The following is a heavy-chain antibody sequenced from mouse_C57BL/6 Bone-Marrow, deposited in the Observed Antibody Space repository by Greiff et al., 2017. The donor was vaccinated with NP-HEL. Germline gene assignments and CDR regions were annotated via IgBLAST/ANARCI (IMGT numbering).Heavy chain of an antibody. CDR1: GYTFTGNW. D-gene: IGHD1-1*01. V-gene: IGHV1-9*01. CDR2: ILPGSGNT. Sequence: QVQLQQSGAELMKPGASVKLSCKATGYTFTGNWIEWVKQRPGHGLEWIGEILPGSGNTYYNERFKGKATFTADTSSNTAYMQLSSLTTEDSAIYYCARDYSGSSYFDYGGQGTTLTVSS. CDR3: ARDYSGSSYFDY. J-gene: IGHJ2*01.